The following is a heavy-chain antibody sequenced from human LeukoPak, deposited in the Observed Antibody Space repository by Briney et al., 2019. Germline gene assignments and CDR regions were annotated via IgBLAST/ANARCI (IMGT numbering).Heavy chain of an antibody. D-gene: IGHD3-10*01. CDR1: GFTFGSYA. J-gene: IGHJ4*02. V-gene: IGHV3-53*01. CDR3: AGSSHLGFVELFGALDY. CDR2: IYSAGKT. Sequence: PGQSLRLSCVASGFTFGSYAMSWVRQAPGKGLEWVSVIYSAGKTFYADSVKGRFTISRDNSKNSLYLEMNSLRAEDTAVYYCAGSSHLGFVELFGALDYWGQGTLVTVSS.